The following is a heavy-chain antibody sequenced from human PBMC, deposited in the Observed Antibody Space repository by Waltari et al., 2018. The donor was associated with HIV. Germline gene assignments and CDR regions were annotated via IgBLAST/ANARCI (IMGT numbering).Heavy chain of an antibody. V-gene: IGHV1-24*01. J-gene: IGHJ6*02. CDR2: FDPEDDET. CDR3: STGGGTTSIQLYDLDV. Sequence: QVPLIQSGAEVKKPGASVKVSCTCFGNTLTELSIHWVRQAPAKGFEWMGGFDPEDDETIYAQKFQGSVTMTEDTSTDSAYMELSSLTSEDTAVYYCSTGGGTTSIQLYDLDVWGQGTTVTVSS. D-gene: IGHD1-26*01. CDR1: GNTLTELS.